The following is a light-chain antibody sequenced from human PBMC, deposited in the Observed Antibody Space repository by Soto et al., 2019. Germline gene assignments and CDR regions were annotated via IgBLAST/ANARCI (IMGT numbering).Light chain of an antibody. CDR1: SSEIGTYNY. V-gene: IGLV2-14*01. CDR2: DVS. Sequence: QSALTQPASVSGSPGQSITISCTGTSSEIGTYNYVSWYQQHPGKAPKLMIYDVSNRPSGVSNRFSGSKSGSTASLTISGLQAEDEADYYCNSYTTSTTFGFGTGTKVTVL. CDR3: NSYTTSTTFG. J-gene: IGLJ1*01.